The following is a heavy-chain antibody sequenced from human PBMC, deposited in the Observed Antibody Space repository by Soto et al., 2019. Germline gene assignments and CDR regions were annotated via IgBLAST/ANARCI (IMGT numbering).Heavy chain of an antibody. J-gene: IGHJ4*02. Sequence: GGSLRLSCAASGFTFSSYAMHWVRQAPGKGLEWVAVISYDGSNKYYADSVKGRFTISRDNSKNTLYLQMNSLRAEDTAVYYCARGQRAVAGTAGPSHYWGQGTLVTVSS. V-gene: IGHV3-30-3*01. CDR1: GFTFSSYA. CDR3: ARGQRAVAGTAGPSHY. D-gene: IGHD6-19*01. CDR2: ISYDGSNK.